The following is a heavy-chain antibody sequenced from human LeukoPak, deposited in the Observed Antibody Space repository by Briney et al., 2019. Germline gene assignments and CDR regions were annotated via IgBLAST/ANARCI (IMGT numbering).Heavy chain of an antibody. J-gene: IGHJ6*02. V-gene: IGHV3-30*18. Sequence: GGSLRLSCAASGFTFSSYGMHWVRQAPGKGLEWVAVISYDGSNKYYADSVKGRFTISRDNSKNTLYLQMNSLRAEDTAVYYCAKVIADTSYYYYGMDVWGQGTTVTVSS. CDR2: ISYDGSNK. CDR3: AKVIADTSYYYYGMDV. D-gene: IGHD5-18*01. CDR1: GFTFSSYG.